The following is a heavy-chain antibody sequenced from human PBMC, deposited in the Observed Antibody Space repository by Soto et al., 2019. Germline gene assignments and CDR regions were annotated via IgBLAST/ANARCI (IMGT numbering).Heavy chain of an antibody. J-gene: IGHJ6*03. CDR1: GFTFGDYA. Sequence: GGSLRLSCTASGFTFGDYAMSWFRQAPGKGLEWVGFIRSKAYGGTTEYAASVKGRFTISRDDSKSIAYLQMNSLKTEDTAVYYCTRGGGVPAANYYYYYMDVWGKGTTVTVSS. V-gene: IGHV3-49*03. CDR3: TRGGGVPAANYYYYYMDV. CDR2: IRSKAYGGTT. D-gene: IGHD2-2*01.